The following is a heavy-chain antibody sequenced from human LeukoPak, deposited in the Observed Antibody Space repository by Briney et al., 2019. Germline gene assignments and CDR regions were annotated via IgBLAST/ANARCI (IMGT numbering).Heavy chain of an antibody. CDR3: ARRLLAAAGHFQH. CDR2: MNPNNGNT. D-gene: IGHD6-13*01. J-gene: IGHJ1*01. CDR1: GYTFTTYD. Sequence: ASVKVSCKASGYTFTTYDINWVRQATGQGLEWMGWMNPNNGNTGSPQKFQGRVTMTRNTSLSTAYMEPSSLRSEDTAVYYCARRLLAAAGHFQHWGQGTLVTVSS. V-gene: IGHV1-8*01.